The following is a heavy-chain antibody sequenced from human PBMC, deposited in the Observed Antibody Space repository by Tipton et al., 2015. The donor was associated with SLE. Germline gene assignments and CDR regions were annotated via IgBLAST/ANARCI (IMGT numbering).Heavy chain of an antibody. J-gene: IGHJ4*02. D-gene: IGHD4-23*01. V-gene: IGHV4-39*01. Sequence: TLSLTCAVSGGSMTSTRYYWGWIRQSPGKGLEWIGSIYYSGSTYYNPSLKSRVTISVDTSKNQFSLKLSSVTAADTAVYYCARHGNQDYWGQGTLVTVSS. CDR1: GGSMTSTRYY. CDR3: ARHGNQDY. CDR2: IYYSGST.